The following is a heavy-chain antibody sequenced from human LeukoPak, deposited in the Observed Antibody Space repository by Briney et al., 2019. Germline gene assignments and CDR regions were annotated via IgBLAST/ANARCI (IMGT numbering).Heavy chain of an antibody. D-gene: IGHD4-11*01. CDR3: AKGYDYSDSQYYFDY. CDR1: GFTYSSYS. J-gene: IGHJ4*02. Sequence: GGSLRLSCAASGFTYSSYSMNWVRQAPGKGLEWVAVISYDGSNKYYADSVKGRFTISRDNSKNTLYLQMNSLRAEDTAVYYCAKGYDYSDSQYYFDYWGQGTLVTVSS. V-gene: IGHV3-30*18. CDR2: ISYDGSNK.